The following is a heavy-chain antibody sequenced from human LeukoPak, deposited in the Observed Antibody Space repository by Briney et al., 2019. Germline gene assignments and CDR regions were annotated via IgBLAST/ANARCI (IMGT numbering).Heavy chain of an antibody. J-gene: IGHJ6*03. Sequence: GGSLRLSCAASGFTFSSYELNWVRQAPGKGLEWVSYISDTGSTIYYADSVEGRFTISRDNAKNSLYLQMNSLRAEDTAVYYCAKDQKRGYSYGYVFYYYYMDVWGKGTTVTISS. V-gene: IGHV3-48*03. D-gene: IGHD5-18*01. CDR2: ISDTGSTI. CDR1: GFTFSSYE. CDR3: AKDQKRGYSYGYVFYYYYMDV.